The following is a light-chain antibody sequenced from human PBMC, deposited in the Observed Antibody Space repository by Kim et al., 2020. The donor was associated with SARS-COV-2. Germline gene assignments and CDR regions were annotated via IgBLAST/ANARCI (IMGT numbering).Light chain of an antibody. CDR1: QSVLHSANNN. V-gene: IGKV4-1*01. CDR2: WAS. CDR3: HQYYAIPWT. J-gene: IGKJ1*01. Sequence: DIVMTQSPDSLAVSLGERATITCKSSQSVLHSANNNLAWYQQKPGQPPKLLIYWASARESGVPDRISGSGSGTDFTLTISSLQAEDVALYFCHQYYAIPWTFGQGTKVDI.